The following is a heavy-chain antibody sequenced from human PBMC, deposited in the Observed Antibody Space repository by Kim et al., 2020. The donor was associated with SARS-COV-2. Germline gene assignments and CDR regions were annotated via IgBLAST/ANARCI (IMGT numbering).Heavy chain of an antibody. D-gene: IGHD3-10*01. V-gene: IGHV3-48*02. CDR1: GFTFSGYS. J-gene: IGHJ6*02. Sequence: GGSLRLSCAASGFTFSGYSMNWVRQAPGKGLEWVSYISSSSSTIYYADSVKGRFTISRDNAKNSLYLQMNSLRDEDTAVYYCASLLKGARFGEQRYYYGMDVWGHRTTVTVSS. CDR2: ISSSSSTI. CDR3: ASLLKGARFGEQRYYYGMDV.